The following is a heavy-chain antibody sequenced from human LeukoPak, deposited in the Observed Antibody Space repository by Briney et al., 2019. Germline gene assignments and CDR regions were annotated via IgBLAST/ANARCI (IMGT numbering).Heavy chain of an antibody. Sequence: ASVSVTCKASGCTFSSCTISWVRQAPGQGHEWMGGIITIFGTANYAQKFQRRVTITADKSTSTAYMELSSLGSEDTAVYYSARSYRTYYYYYMDVWGKGTTVTISS. V-gene: IGHV1-69*06. D-gene: IGHD1-26*01. J-gene: IGHJ6*03. CDR2: IITIFGTA. CDR3: ARSYRTYYYYYMDV. CDR1: GCTFSSCT.